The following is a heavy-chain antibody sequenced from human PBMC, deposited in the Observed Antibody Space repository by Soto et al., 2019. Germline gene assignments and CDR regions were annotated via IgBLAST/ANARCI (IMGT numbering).Heavy chain of an antibody. Sequence: GGSLRLSCAASGFTFSSHGMHWDRQAPGRGLEWVAVFTYDGINKHYADSVKGRFTISRDNSKNTLSLQMNSLRVEDTAVYYCVREQGTGWYRVVDYWGLGTLVTVSS. CDR3: VREQGTGWYRVVDY. D-gene: IGHD6-19*01. CDR1: GFTFSSHG. CDR2: FTYDGINK. J-gene: IGHJ4*02. V-gene: IGHV3-30*03.